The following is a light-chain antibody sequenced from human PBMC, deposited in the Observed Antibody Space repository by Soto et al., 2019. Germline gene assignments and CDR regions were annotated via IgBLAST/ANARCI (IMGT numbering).Light chain of an antibody. CDR2: DAS. V-gene: IGKV3-11*01. CDR3: QQRKLFPYPTRSGSG. CDR1: QSVSSY. J-gene: IGKJ3*01. Sequence: KATLSCRASQSVSSYLAWYQQTHGQAPRLLIYDASHRATGIPAWFGGSGSGTDFTLTISSLVFFFFILCYRQQRKLFPYPTRSGSGFG.